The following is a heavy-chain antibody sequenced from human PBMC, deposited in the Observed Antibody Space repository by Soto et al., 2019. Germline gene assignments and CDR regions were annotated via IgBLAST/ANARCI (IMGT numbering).Heavy chain of an antibody. Sequence: LRLSCAGSGFTFGDSYMSLIRQAPGKGLEWLSYISPGSRYPAYADSVKGRFTISRDNAKRSLYLQMMSLTAEDTAIYYCVRGGGGGLFDPWGQGTMVTSPQ. CDR2: ISPGSRYP. V-gene: IGHV3-11*06. J-gene: IGHJ5*02. D-gene: IGHD2-15*01. CDR1: GFTFGDSY. CDR3: VRGGGGGLFDP.